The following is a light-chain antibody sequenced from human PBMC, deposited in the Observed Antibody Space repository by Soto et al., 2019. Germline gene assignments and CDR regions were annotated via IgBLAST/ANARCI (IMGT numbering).Light chain of an antibody. CDR3: QQYGSSPLLT. Sequence: EIVLTQSPGTLSLSPGERATLSCRASQSVSSSYLAWYQQKPGQAPRLLIYGASSRATGIPDRFSSSGSGTDFTLTISRLEPEDFAVYYCQQYGSSPLLTFGGGTKVVIK. CDR2: GAS. J-gene: IGKJ4*01. CDR1: QSVSSSY. V-gene: IGKV3-20*01.